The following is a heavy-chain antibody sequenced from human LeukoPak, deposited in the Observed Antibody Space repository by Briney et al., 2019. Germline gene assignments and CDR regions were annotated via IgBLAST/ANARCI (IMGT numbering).Heavy chain of an antibody. CDR1: GGSISSGGYY. D-gene: IGHD1-26*01. V-gene: IGHV4-31*03. CDR2: IYYSGST. J-gene: IGHJ4*02. CDR3: ARDRVVGATD. Sequence: PSETLSLTCTVSGGSISSGGYYWSWIRQHPGKGLEWIGYIYYSGSTYYNPSLKSRVTISVDTSKNQFSLKLSSVTAADTAVYYCARDRVVGATDWGQGTLVTVSS.